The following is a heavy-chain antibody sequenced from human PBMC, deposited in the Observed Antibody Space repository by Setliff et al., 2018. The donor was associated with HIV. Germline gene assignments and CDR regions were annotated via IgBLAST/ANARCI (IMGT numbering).Heavy chain of an antibody. CDR2: IDYSGSA. J-gene: IGHJ4*02. CDR3: AREGKTALVTKYFDY. D-gene: IGHD5-18*01. CDR1: GVSITSATYY. V-gene: IGHV4-31*11. Sequence: SETLSLTCAVSGVSITSATYYWSWIRHSPGKGLEWIGYIDYSGSAFYNPSLKSRLTISRDTSKNQFSLRMKSVTAADTAVYYCAREGKTALVTKYFDYWGQGTLGTFSS.